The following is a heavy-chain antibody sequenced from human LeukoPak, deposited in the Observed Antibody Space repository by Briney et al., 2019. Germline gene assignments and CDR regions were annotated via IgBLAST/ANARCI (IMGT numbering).Heavy chain of an antibody. CDR3: ARHARYYDFWSGYDDY. J-gene: IGHJ4*02. Sequence: PSQTLSLTCAVSGGSISSGGYSWSWIRQPPGKGLEWIGYIYHSGSTYYNPSLKSRVTISVDTSKNQFSLKLSSVTAADTAVYYCARHARYYDFWSGYDDYWGQGTLVTVSS. V-gene: IGHV4-30-2*01. D-gene: IGHD3-3*01. CDR1: GGSISSGGYS. CDR2: IYHSGST.